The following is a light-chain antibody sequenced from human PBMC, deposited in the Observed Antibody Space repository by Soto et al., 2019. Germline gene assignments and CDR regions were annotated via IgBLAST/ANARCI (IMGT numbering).Light chain of an antibody. CDR1: SGHSSYI. V-gene: IGLV4-60*02. Sequence: QSVLTQSSSASASLGSSVKLTCTLSSGHSSYIIAWHQQQPGKAPRYLMKLEGSGSYNKGSGVPDRFSGSSSGADRYLTISKLQVEDEADYYCETWDSNTRVFGGGTKLTVL. J-gene: IGLJ2*01. CDR3: ETWDSNTRV. CDR2: LEGSGSY.